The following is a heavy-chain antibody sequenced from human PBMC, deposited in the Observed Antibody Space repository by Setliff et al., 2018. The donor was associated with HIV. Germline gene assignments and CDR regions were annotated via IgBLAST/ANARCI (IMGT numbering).Heavy chain of an antibody. CDR2: IFYTGST. D-gene: IGHD1-26*01. Sequence: SETLSLTCTVSGDSITGHYWNWIRQPPGKGLEWIGYIFYTGSTNYNPSLKSRVTISVDTSKNEFSLRLRSVTAADTAIYYCARSTVGVGATFPWGRGTLVTVSS. CDR3: ARSTVGVGATFP. J-gene: IGHJ4*02. V-gene: IGHV4-59*11. CDR1: GDSITGHY.